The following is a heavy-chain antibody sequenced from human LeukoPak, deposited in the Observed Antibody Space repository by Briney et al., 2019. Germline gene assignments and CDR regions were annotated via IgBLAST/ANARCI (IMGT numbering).Heavy chain of an antibody. CDR3: ARYVWGSYPTFEDY. Sequence: KPSETLSLTCTVSGGSISSSSYYWGWIRHPPRKGLEWIGSIYYSGSTYYNPSLKSRVTISVDTSKNQFSLKLSSVTAADTAVYYCARYVWGSYPTFEDYWGQGTLVTVSS. D-gene: IGHD3-16*02. CDR1: GGSISSSSYY. J-gene: IGHJ4*02. V-gene: IGHV4-39*01. CDR2: IYYSGST.